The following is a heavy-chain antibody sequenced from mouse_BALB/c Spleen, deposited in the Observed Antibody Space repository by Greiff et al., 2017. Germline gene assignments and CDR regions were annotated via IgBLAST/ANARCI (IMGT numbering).Heavy chain of an antibody. Sequence: EVQLVESGGGLVKPGGSLKLSCAASGFTFSSYAMSWVRQTPEKRLEWVATISSGGSYTYYPDSVKGRFTISRDNAKNTLYLQMSSLRSEDTAMYYCANYGEVITTATTYGYFDVWGEGTTVTVSS. CDR3: ANYGEVITTATTYGYFDV. D-gene: IGHD1-2*01. V-gene: IGHV5-9-3*01. CDR2: ISSGGSYT. CDR1: GFTFSSYA. J-gene: IGHJ1*01.